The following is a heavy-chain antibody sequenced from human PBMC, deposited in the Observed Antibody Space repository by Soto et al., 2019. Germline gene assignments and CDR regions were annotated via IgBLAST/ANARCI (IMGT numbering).Heavy chain of an antibody. CDR2: INTYNGNT. J-gene: IGHJ6*02. Sequence: QVQLVQSRAEVKNPGASVKVSCKASGYSFTRYGIAWARQAPGQGLEWMGWINTYNGNTNYAQNLQGRVTRTTDTXPSTAYTELTSLRSNDTAIYYCAMVDVYVAPSPQDVWGQGTTVIVSS. V-gene: IGHV1-18*01. CDR3: AMVDVYVAPSPQDV. CDR1: GYSFTRYG. D-gene: IGHD3-16*01.